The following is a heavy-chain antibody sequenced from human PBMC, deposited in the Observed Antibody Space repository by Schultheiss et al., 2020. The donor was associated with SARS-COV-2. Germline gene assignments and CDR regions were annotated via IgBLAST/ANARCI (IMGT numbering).Heavy chain of an antibody. V-gene: IGHV5-51*01. CDR1: GYSFTSYW. D-gene: IGHD3-16*01. CDR3: ARHSVTYTFDFHFDGMDV. Sequence: GESLKISCKGFGYSFTSYWIAWVRQMPGKGLEYMGIIFPGDSDTRYSLSFQGQVTISADRSINTAYLQWSSLKASDTAMYYCARHSVTYTFDFHFDGMDVWGQGTSVTVSS. CDR2: IFPGDSDT. J-gene: IGHJ6*02.